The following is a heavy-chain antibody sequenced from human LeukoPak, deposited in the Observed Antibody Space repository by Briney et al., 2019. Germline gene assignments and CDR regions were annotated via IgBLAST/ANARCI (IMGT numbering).Heavy chain of an antibody. V-gene: IGHV1-8*01. J-gene: IGHJ6*02. D-gene: IGHD2-15*01. CDR3: ARVRCSGGSCYYYYYGMDV. Sequence: ASVKVSCKASGYTFTSYDINWVRQATGQGLEWMGWMNPNSGNTGYAQKFQGRVTMTRNTSISTAYMELSSLRSEDTGVYYCARVRCSGGSCYYYYYGMDVWGQGTTVTVSS. CDR1: GYTFTSYD. CDR2: MNPNSGNT.